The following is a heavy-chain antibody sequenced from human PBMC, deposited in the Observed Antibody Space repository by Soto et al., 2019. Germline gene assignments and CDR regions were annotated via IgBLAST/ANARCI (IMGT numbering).Heavy chain of an antibody. J-gene: IGHJ6*02. Sequence: ASVKVSCKASGGAFSSYAISWLRQAPGQGLEWMGGIIPIFGTANYAQKFQGRVTITADKSTSTAYMELSSLRSEDTAVYYCASRQSVLRFLEWPTSYGMDVWGQGTTVTVSS. D-gene: IGHD3-3*01. CDR2: IIPIFGTA. CDR3: ASRQSVLRFLEWPTSYGMDV. CDR1: GGAFSSYA. V-gene: IGHV1-69*06.